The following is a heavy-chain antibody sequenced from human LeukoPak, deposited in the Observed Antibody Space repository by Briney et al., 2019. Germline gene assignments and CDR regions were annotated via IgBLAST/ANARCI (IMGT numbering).Heavy chain of an antibody. CDR1: GFTFSSYA. D-gene: IGHD1-26*01. CDR2: ISVSGGST. Sequence: GGSLRLSCAASGFTFSSYAMSWVRQAPGKGLEWVSAISVSGGSTYYADSVKGRFTISRDSSKNTLYLQMNSLRAEDTAVYYCAKGSGSYPFGYWGQGTLVTVSS. V-gene: IGHV3-23*01. CDR3: AKGSGSYPFGY. J-gene: IGHJ4*02.